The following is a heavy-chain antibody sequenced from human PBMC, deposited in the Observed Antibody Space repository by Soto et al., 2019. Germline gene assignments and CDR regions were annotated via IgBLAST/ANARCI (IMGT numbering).Heavy chain of an antibody. V-gene: IGHV3-7*01. J-gene: IGHJ4*02. D-gene: IGHD3-16*02. CDR3: ARVPGGSFVGELSAIYYFDY. Sequence: EVQLVESGGGLVQPGGSLRLSCAASGFTFSSYWMSWVRQAPGKGLEWVANIKQDGSEKYYVDSVKGRFTISRDNAKNSLYLQMNSLRAEDTAVYYCARVPGGSFVGELSAIYYFDYWGQGTLVPVSS. CDR2: IKQDGSEK. CDR1: GFTFSSYW.